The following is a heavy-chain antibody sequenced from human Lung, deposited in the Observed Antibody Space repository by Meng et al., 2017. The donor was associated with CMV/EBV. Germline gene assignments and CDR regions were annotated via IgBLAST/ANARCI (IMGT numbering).Heavy chain of an antibody. V-gene: IGHV3-11*01. CDR2: MGSSGTTI. CDR3: ARGRGGFLISFGGINYFDY. D-gene: IGHD3-16*01. Sequence: SDYYMTWIRQAPGKGLEQISYMGSSGTTIWYSGSVRGRFILSRDTTQNSLFLRMNSLTVDDTGFYYCARGRGGFLISFGGINYFDYWGRGALVTVSS. CDR1: SDYY. J-gene: IGHJ4*02.